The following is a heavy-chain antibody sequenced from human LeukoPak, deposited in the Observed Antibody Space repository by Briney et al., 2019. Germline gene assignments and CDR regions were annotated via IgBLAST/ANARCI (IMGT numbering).Heavy chain of an antibody. J-gene: IGHJ3*02. V-gene: IGHV3-30*04. CDR1: GFTFSSYA. D-gene: IGHD6-13*01. Sequence: GGSLRLSCAASGFTFSSYAMHWVRQAPGKGLEWVAVISYDGSNKYYADSVKGRFTISRDNSKNTLYLQMNSLRAEDTAVYYCAREGAAGKPGAFDIWGQGTMVTVSS. CDR2: ISYDGSNK. CDR3: AREGAAGKPGAFDI.